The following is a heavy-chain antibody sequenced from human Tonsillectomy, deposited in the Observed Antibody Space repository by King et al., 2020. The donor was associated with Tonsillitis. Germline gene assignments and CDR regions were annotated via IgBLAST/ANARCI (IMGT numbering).Heavy chain of an antibody. D-gene: IGHD5/OR15-5a*01. CDR1: GGSISSYY. Sequence: VQLQESGPGLVKPSETLSLTCTVSGGSISSYYWNWIRQPPGKGLEWIGYIYFSGRTNYNPSLKSRVTISVDTSKNQFSLKVTSVTAADTAVYYCARGGVSVYDWRDYYYMDVWGKGTTVTVSS. CDR3: ARGGVSVYDWRDYYYMDV. V-gene: IGHV4-59*01. J-gene: IGHJ6*03. CDR2: IYFSGRT.